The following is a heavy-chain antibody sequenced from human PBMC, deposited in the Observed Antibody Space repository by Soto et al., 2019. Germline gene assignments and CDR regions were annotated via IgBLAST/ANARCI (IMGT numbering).Heavy chain of an antibody. CDR3: ASWAPNPIVLVPAAIRSSPLYYYGMDV. V-gene: IGHV1-69*12. D-gene: IGHD2-2*01. CDR2: IIPIFGTA. Sequence: QVQLVQSGAEVKKPGSSVKVSCKASGGTFSSYAISWVRQAPGQGLEWMGGIIPIFGTANYAQKFQGRVTITADESTSKAYMELSSLRSEDTAVYYCASWAPNPIVLVPAAIRSSPLYYYGMDVWGQGTTVTVSS. CDR1: GGTFSSYA. J-gene: IGHJ6*02.